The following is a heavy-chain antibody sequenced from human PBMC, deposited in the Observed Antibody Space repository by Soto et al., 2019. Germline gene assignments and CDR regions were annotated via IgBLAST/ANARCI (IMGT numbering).Heavy chain of an antibody. V-gene: IGHV3-23*01. CDR1: GLPFSNYA. Sequence: LRLSCAASGLPFSNYAMTWVRQAPGKGLEWVSIISASGYSAYYGGAVKGRFTTSRDNSRSTLYLQMNGLRAEDTAVYYCAKGDLLWDPFDLWGQETLVTVSS. J-gene: IGHJ4*02. CDR3: AKGDLLWDPFDL. D-gene: IGHD3-16*01. CDR2: ISASGYSA.